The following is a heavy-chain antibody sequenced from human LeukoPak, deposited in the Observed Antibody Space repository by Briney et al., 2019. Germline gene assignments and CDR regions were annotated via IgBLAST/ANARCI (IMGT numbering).Heavy chain of an antibody. CDR1: GYSFTSYW. CDR2: IYPGDSDT. CDR3: ARVGSYLFASGWFDP. D-gene: IGHD1-26*01. J-gene: IGHJ5*02. V-gene: IGHV5-51*01. Sequence: GESLKISCKGSGYSFTSYWIGWVRQMPGKGLEWMGIIYPGDSDTRYSPSFQGQVTISADKSISTAYLQWSSLKASDTAMYYCARVGSYLFASGWFDPWGQGTLVTVSS.